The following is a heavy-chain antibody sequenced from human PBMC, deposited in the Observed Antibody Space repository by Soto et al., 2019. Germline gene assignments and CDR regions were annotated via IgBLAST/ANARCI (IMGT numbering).Heavy chain of an antibody. V-gene: IGHV3-30*18. CDR1: GFTFSSYG. D-gene: IGHD4-4*01. Sequence: QVQLVESGGGVVQPGRSLRLSCAASGFTFSSYGMHWVRQAPGKGPEWVAVISYDGSNKYYADSVKGRFTISRDNSKNTLYLQMNSLRAEDTAVYYCAKAVTPSYYGMDVWGQGTTVTVSS. CDR2: ISYDGSNK. J-gene: IGHJ6*02. CDR3: AKAVTPSYYGMDV.